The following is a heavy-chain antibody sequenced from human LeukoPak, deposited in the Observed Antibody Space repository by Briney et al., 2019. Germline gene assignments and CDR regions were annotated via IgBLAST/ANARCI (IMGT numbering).Heavy chain of an antibody. CDR1: GFTFSSYA. CDR3: ARYCSGRCPEYHFDY. D-gene: IGHD2-15*01. V-gene: IGHV3-30-3*01. J-gene: IGHJ4*02. Sequence: GRSLRLSCAASGFTFSSYAMHWVRQAPGKGLEWVAVISYDGSNKYYADSVKGRFTISRDNSKNTLYLQMNSLRAEDTAVYYCARYCSGRCPEYHFDYWGQGTLVTVSS. CDR2: ISYDGSNK.